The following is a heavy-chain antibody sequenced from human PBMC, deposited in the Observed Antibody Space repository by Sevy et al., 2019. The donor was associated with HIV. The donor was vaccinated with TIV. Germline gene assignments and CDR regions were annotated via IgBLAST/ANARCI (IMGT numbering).Heavy chain of an antibody. Sequence: ASVKVPCKASGYIFTAYHITWVRQAPGQGLEWMGWITPYNGDTDYARSLQGRVTMTTDTSRRIAYLELRSLKFDDTAIYYCARGRATNVGGYYFDHWGQGTLVTVSS. CDR3: ARGRATNVGGYYFDH. D-gene: IGHD6-25*01. CDR1: GYIFTAYH. V-gene: IGHV1-18*01. J-gene: IGHJ4*02. CDR2: ITPYNGDT.